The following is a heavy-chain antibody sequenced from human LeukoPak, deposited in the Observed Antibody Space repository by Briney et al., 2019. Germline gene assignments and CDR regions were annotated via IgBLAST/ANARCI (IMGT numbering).Heavy chain of an antibody. CDR1: GFTFSSYA. CDR2: ISGSGGST. V-gene: IGHV3-23*01. Sequence: PGGSLRLSCAASGFTFSSYAMSWVRPAPGKGLEWVSAISGSGGSTYYADSVKGRFTIFRDNSKNTLYLQMNSLRAKATAVYYCAKDHDTMVRGVFRRGFDYWGQGTLVTVSS. D-gene: IGHD3-10*01. J-gene: IGHJ4*02. CDR3: AKDHDTMVRGVFRRGFDY.